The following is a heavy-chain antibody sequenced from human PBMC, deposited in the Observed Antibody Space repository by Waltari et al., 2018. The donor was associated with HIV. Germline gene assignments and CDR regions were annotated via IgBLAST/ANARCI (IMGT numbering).Heavy chain of an antibody. CDR2: IESVGIT. CDR1: GFSVSSNY. CDR3: ARGFGCGGDCYYFDY. Sequence: EVQLVESGGGLIQPGGSLRLSCAASGFSVSSNYMSWVRQAPGKGLGWVSGIESVGITYNANPVKGRFTISRDNSKNTLYLQMNSLRAEDTAVYYCARGFGCGGDCYYFDYWGQGTLVTVSS. D-gene: IGHD2-21*02. V-gene: IGHV3-53*01. J-gene: IGHJ4*02.